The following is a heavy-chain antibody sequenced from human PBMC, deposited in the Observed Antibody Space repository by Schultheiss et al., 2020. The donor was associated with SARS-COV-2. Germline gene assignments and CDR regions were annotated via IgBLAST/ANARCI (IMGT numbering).Heavy chain of an antibody. CDR2: ISYDGSNK. Sequence: GGSLRLSCAASGFSFSAYAMYWVRQSPGKGLEWVAVISYDGSNKYYADSVRGRFTISRDNSNNTLYVQMNSLRVEDTAVFYCARASDGNYLGGFDIWGQGILVTVSS. J-gene: IGHJ3*02. D-gene: IGHD1-26*01. CDR3: ARASDGNYLGGFDI. V-gene: IGHV3-30-3*01. CDR1: GFSFSAYA.